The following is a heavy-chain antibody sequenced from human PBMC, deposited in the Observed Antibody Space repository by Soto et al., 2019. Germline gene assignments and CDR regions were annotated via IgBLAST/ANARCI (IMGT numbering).Heavy chain of an antibody. Sequence: PGGALRLSCAASGFTFSSYAMHWVRQAPGKGLEWVAVMSYDGNNQYFADSVKGRFTISRDNFKNTLYLQMNSLRPEDTAVYYCAKALGELSPESFDYWGQGILVTSPQ. CDR1: GFTFSSYA. CDR2: MSYDGNNQ. V-gene: IGHV3-30*18. D-gene: IGHD3-16*02. CDR3: AKALGELSPESFDY. J-gene: IGHJ4*02.